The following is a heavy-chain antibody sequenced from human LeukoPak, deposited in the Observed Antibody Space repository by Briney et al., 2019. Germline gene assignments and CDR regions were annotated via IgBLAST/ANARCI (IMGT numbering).Heavy chain of an antibody. CDR1: GGSISSGGYY. V-gene: IGHV4-31*03. CDR3: ARAYGSGSNFDY. J-gene: IGHJ4*02. Sequence: PSETLSLTCTVSGGSISSGGYYWSWIRQHPGKGLEWIGYIYYSGSTYYNPSLKSRVTISVDTSKNQFSLKLSSVTAADTAVYYCARAYGSGSNFDYWGQGTLVTVSS. CDR2: IYYSGST. D-gene: IGHD3-10*01.